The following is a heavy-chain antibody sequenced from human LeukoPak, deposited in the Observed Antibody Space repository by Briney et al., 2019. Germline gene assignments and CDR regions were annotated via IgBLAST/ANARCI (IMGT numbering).Heavy chain of an antibody. Sequence: SETLSLTCAVYGGSFSGYYWSWIRQPPGKGLEWIGEINHSGSTNYNPSLKSRVTISVDTSKNQFSLKLSSVTAADTAVYYCARGGRITISTLDYWGQGTLVTVSS. CDR3: ARGGRITISTLDY. D-gene: IGHD3-3*01. V-gene: IGHV4-34*01. CDR2: INHSGST. J-gene: IGHJ4*02. CDR1: GGSFSGYY.